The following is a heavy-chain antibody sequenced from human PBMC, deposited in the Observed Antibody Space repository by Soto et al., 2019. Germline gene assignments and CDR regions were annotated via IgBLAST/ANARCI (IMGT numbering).Heavy chain of an antibody. D-gene: IGHD2-2*01. V-gene: IGHV4-59*01. Sequence: KTSETLSLTCTVSGGSISSYYWSWIRQPPGKGLEWIGYIYYSGSTNYNPSLKSRVTISVDTSKNQFSLKLSSVTAADTAVYYCARDGDGVPAARSNYYYYYGMDVWGQGTTVTVS. CDR3: ARDGDGVPAARSNYYYYYGMDV. CDR2: IYYSGST. J-gene: IGHJ6*02. CDR1: GGSISSYY.